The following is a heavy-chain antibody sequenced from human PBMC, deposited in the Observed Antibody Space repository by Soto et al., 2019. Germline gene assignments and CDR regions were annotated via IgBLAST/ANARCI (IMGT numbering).Heavy chain of an antibody. J-gene: IGHJ4*02. V-gene: IGHV4-39*07. CDR3: ARGRKVAPTLDY. CDR2: IHSSGST. Sequence: SXTLSLACTVSGASVKSRNYFWGWIRQPPGKGLEFVGSIHSSGSTNYNPSLKSRVTISVDTSKNQFSLKLSSVTAADTAVYYCARGRKVAPTLDYWGQGTLVTVSS. CDR1: GASVKSRNYF. D-gene: IGHD5-12*01.